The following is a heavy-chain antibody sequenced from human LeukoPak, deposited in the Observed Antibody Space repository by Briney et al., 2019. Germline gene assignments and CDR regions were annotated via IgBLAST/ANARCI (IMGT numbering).Heavy chain of an antibody. Sequence: PGGSLRLSCAASGSTFSSYAMSWVRQAPGKGLEWVSAISGSGGSTYYADSVKGRFTISRDNSKNTLYLQMNSLRAEDTAVYYCARERSTMVRGVHTFDYWGQGTLVTVSS. D-gene: IGHD3-10*01. J-gene: IGHJ4*02. CDR3: ARERSTMVRGVHTFDY. CDR2: ISGSGGST. CDR1: GSTFSSYA. V-gene: IGHV3-23*01.